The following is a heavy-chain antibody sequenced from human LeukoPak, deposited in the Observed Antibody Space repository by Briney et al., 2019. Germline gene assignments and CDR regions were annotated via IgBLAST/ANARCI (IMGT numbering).Heavy chain of an antibody. CDR1: GFTFSSYA. V-gene: IGHV3-30*04. CDR3: ARALPGYSYGIDY. J-gene: IGHJ4*02. Sequence: GGSLRLSCAASGFTFSSYAMHWVRQAPGKGLEWVAVISYDGSNKYYADSVKGRFTISRDNSKNTLYLQMNSLRAEDTAVYYCARALPGYSYGIDYWGQGTPVTVSS. D-gene: IGHD5-18*01. CDR2: ISYDGSNK.